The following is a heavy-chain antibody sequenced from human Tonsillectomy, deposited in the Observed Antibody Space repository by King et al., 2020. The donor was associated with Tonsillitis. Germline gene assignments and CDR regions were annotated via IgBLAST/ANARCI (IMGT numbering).Heavy chain of an antibody. V-gene: IGHV3-43*01. J-gene: IGHJ4*02. CDR3: TKERMKFFNY. CDR2: ITSDGGYT. Sequence: VQLVESGGVVVQPGGSLRLSCAASGFTFDHYTMHWVRQAPGKGLDWVSLITSDGGYTYYADSVKGRFTISRDNSKNSLHLQMNSLRTEDTALYYCTKERMKFFNYWGQGTLVTVSS. CDR1: GFTFDHYT. D-gene: IGHD2-15*01.